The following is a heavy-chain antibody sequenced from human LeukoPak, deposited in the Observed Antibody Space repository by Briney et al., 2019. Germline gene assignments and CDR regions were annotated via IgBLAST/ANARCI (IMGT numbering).Heavy chain of an antibody. Sequence: ASVTVSCKASGYFFSGYHVHWVRQAPGQGLDWMGRIYIDSGDTNYAQKFQGRVTMTRDTSISTAYMELSSLTSDDTAVYYCARGVAAAGINWGQGTLVTVSS. V-gene: IGHV1-2*02. CDR1: GYFFSGYH. D-gene: IGHD6-13*01. CDR3: ARGVAAAGIN. CDR2: IYIDSGDT. J-gene: IGHJ4*02.